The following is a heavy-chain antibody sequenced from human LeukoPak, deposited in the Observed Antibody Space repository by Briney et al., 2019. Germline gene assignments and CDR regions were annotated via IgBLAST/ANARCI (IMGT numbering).Heavy chain of an antibody. V-gene: IGHV3-7*01. J-gene: IGHJ4*02. CDR2: INQDGSEK. Sequence: GGSLRLSCAVSGFSFSTYWMNWVRQAPGKGLEWVANINQDGSEKYYVGSVKGRFTISRDNAKNSLSLQMNSLRAEDTAVYYCAKASGSGYDFENPSFIDYWGQGTLVTVSS. D-gene: IGHD5-12*01. CDR3: AKASGSGYDFENPSFIDY. CDR1: GFSFSTYW.